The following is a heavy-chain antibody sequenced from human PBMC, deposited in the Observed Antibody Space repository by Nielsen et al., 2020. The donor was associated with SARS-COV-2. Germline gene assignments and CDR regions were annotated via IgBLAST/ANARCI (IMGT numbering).Heavy chain of an antibody. CDR2: ISDSGIGT. CDR3: AKDVSTSSGGPFDY. CDR1: GFTFSSYA. V-gene: IGHV3-23*01. D-gene: IGHD6-6*01. J-gene: IGHJ4*02. Sequence: GESLKISCAASGFTFSSYAMSWVRQAPGKGLEWVSGISDSGIGTYYADSGKGRFTISRDNSKNTLYLHMSSLRADDTAVYYCAKDVSTSSGGPFDYWGQGSLVTVSS.